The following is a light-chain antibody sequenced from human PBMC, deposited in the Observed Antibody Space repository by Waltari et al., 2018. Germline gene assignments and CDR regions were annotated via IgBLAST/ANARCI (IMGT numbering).Light chain of an antibody. CDR2: GAS. CDR1: QSFSSN. CDR3: QQYNDWPLT. J-gene: IGKJ4*01. Sequence: EIVMTQSPDTLSESPGERATLSCRASQSFSSNLAWYQQKPGQAPRLLIYGASTRATGIPARFSGSGSGTEFTLTISGMQSEDFAVYYCQQYNDWPLTFGGGTKVEIK. V-gene: IGKV3-15*01.